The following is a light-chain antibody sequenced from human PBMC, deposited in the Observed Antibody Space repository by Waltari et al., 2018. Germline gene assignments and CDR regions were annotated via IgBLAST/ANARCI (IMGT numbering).Light chain of an antibody. CDR2: WAS. CDR3: HQYYTPPSAT. Sequence: DIVMTQSPDSLTVSLGERATINCKSSRRLLYSDYNRNYLAWYQQKPGQPPKLLISWASVRESGVPDRFSGSGSGTDFTLTISSLQAEDVAVYYCHQYYTPPSATFGQGTKVEI. CDR1: RRLLYSDYNRNY. V-gene: IGKV4-1*01. J-gene: IGKJ1*01.